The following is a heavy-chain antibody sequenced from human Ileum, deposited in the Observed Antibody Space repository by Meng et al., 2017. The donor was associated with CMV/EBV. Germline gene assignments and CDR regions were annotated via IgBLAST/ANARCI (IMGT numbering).Heavy chain of an antibody. V-gene: IGHV4-34*01. D-gene: IGHD6-19*01. CDR3: ERATSSGWYLSY. Sequence: SETLSLTCAVYRGSFSGYYWSWIRQAPGKGLEWVGEINHSGATNYNPSLKSRVTISVNTSKNQFSLKLSSVTAADTAVYYCERATSSGWYLSYWGQGTLVTVSS. CDR1: RGSFSGYY. CDR2: INHSGAT. J-gene: IGHJ4*02.